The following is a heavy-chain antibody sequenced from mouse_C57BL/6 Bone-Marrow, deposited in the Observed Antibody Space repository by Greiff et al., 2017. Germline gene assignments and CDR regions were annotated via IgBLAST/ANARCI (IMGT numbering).Heavy chain of an antibody. CDR1: GYTFTDSN. D-gene: IGHD2-1*01. CDR2: IYPKNGGT. V-gene: IGHV1-18*01. Sequence: EVQLQQSGPELVKPGASVKISCKASGYTFTDSNMDWVKQSPGKSLEWIGAIYPKNGGTTYNQKFKGKATLTVDKSSSTAYMELRSLTSEDSAVYYCALCNYGYAMDYGGQGTSATVSS. J-gene: IGHJ4*01. CDR3: ALCNYGYAMDY.